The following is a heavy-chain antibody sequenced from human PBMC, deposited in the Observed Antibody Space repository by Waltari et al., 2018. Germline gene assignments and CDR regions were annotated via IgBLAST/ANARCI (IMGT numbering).Heavy chain of an antibody. CDR2: IKQDGSEK. CDR1: GFTFSSYW. D-gene: IGHD4-17*01. V-gene: IGHV3-7*01. J-gene: IGHJ4*02. Sequence: EVQLVESGGGLVQPGGSLRLSCAASGFTFSSYWWSWVRQAPGKGLEWVANIKQDGSEKYYVDSVKGRFTISRDNAKNSLYLQMNSLRAEDTAVYYCARETTAFDYWGQGTLVTVSS. CDR3: ARETTAFDY.